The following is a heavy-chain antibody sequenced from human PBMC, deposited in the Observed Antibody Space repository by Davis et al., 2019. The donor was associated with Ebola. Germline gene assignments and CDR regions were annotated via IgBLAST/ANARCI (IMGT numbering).Heavy chain of an antibody. J-gene: IGHJ5*02. Sequence: PGGSLRLSCAASGFTFSNYAMSWVRQAPGTGLEWVSYISSSGSTIYYADSVKGRFTISRDNAKNSLYLQMNSLRDEDTAVYYCARTGIVVVPAELRFDPWGQGTLVTVSS. CDR2: ISSSGSTI. CDR3: ARTGIVVVPAELRFDP. D-gene: IGHD2-2*01. V-gene: IGHV3-48*02. CDR1: GFTFSNYA.